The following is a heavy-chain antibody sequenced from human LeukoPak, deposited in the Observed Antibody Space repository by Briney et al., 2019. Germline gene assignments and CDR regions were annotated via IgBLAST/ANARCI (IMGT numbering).Heavy chain of an antibody. CDR1: GFTVSSNY. J-gene: IGHJ4*02. CDR2: IYSGGST. Sequence: GGSLRLSCAASGFTVSSNYMSCVRQAPGKGLEWVSVIYSGGSTYYADSVKGRFTIPRHNSKNTLYLQMNSLRAEDTAVYYCASAYSPSGHGYWGQGTLVTVSS. CDR3: ASAYSPSGHGY. D-gene: IGHD2-15*01. V-gene: IGHV3-53*04.